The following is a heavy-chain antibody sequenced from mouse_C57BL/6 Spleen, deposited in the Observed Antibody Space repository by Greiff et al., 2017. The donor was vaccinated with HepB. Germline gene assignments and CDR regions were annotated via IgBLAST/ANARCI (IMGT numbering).Heavy chain of an antibody. CDR1: GYTFTSYW. V-gene: IGHV1-52*01. CDR2: IDPSDSET. Sequence: VQLQQPGAELVRPGSSVKLSCKASGYTFTSYWMHWVKQRPIQGLEWIGNIDPSDSETHYNQKFKGKSTLTVDKSSSTAYMQLSSLTSEDSAVYYCARSAQKDYFDYWGQGTTLTVSS. J-gene: IGHJ2*01. CDR3: ARSAQKDYFDY.